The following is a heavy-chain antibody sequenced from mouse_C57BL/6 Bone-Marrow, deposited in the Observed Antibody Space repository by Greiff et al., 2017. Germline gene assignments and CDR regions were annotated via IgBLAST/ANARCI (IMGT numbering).Heavy chain of an antibody. CDR2: IDPETGGT. Sequence: QVQLQQSGAELVRPGASVTLSCKASGYTFTDYEMHWVKQTPVHGLEWIGAIDPETGGTAYNQKFKGKAILTADKSSSTAYLELRSLTAADSAVYYCTRTELLFAYWGQGTLVTVSA. D-gene: IGHD1-1*01. V-gene: IGHV1-15*01. CDR1: GYTFTDYE. CDR3: TRTELLFAY. J-gene: IGHJ3*01.